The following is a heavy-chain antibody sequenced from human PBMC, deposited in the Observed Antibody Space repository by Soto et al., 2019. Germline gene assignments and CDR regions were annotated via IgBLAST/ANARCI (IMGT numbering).Heavy chain of an antibody. D-gene: IGHD3-10*01. J-gene: IGHJ4*02. Sequence: ASVKVSCKASGYTFTSYGISWVRQAPGQGLEWMGWISAYNGNTNYAQKLQGRVTMTTDTSTSTAYMELRSLRSDDTAVYYCARDRKYYYGSGSRSYYLDYWGQGTLVNVSS. CDR2: ISAYNGNT. V-gene: IGHV1-18*01. CDR1: GYTFTSYG. CDR3: ARDRKYYYGSGSRSYYLDY.